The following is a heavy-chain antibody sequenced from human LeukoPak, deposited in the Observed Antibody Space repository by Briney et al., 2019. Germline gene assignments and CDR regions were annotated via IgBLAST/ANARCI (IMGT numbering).Heavy chain of an antibody. V-gene: IGHV5-51*01. J-gene: IGHJ4*02. CDR3: ASRKKGMATAGFDY. CDR1: GYSFTSYW. Sequence: GESLKISCKGSGYSFTSYWIGWVRQMPGKGLEWMGIIYPGDSDTRYSPSFQGQVIISAEKSISTAYLQWSSLKTSDTALYYCASRKKGMATAGFDYWGQGTLVTVSS. CDR2: IYPGDSDT. D-gene: IGHD5-24*01.